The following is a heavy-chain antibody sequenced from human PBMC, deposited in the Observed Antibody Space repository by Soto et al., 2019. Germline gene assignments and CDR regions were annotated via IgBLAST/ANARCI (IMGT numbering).Heavy chain of an antibody. J-gene: IGHJ4*02. Sequence: SETLSLTCAVSGGSISSGGYSWSWIRQPPGKGLEWIGYIYHSGSTYYNPSLKSRVTISVDRSKNQFSLKLSSVTAADTAVYYCARGRSSTSKNYFDYSGQTTLVTLFS. D-gene: IGHD2-2*01. CDR1: GGSISSGGYS. CDR3: ARGRSSTSKNYFDY. V-gene: IGHV4-30-2*01. CDR2: IYHSGST.